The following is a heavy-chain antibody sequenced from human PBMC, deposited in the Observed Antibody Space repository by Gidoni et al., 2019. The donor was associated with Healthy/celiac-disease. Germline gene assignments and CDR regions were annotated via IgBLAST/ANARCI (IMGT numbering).Heavy chain of an antibody. CDR2: ISYDGSNK. V-gene: IGHV3-30*04. Sequence: QVQLVESGGGVVQPGRSLRLSCSASGFPFSSYAMHWVRQAPGKGLEWVAVISYDGSNKYYADSVKGRFTISRDNSKNTLYLQMNSLRAEDTAVYYCARDWGLGRLRLDDAFDIWGQGTMVTVSS. D-gene: IGHD5-12*01. CDR3: ARDWGLGRLRLDDAFDI. J-gene: IGHJ3*02. CDR1: GFPFSSYA.